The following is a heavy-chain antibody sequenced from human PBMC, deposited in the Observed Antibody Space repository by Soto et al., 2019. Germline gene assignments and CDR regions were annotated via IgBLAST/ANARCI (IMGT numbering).Heavy chain of an antibody. D-gene: IGHD2-15*01. Sequence: SETLSLTCTVSGGSISSGDYYWSWIRQPPGKGLEWIGYIYYSGSTYYNPSLKSRVTISVDTSKNQFSLKLSSVTAADTAVYYCASARGARYFDYWGQGTQVTVSS. J-gene: IGHJ4*02. V-gene: IGHV4-30-4*01. CDR2: IYYSGST. CDR3: ASARGARYFDY. CDR1: GGSISSGDYY.